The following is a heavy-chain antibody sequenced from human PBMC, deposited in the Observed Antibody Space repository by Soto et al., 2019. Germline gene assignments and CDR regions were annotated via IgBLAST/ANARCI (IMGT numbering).Heavy chain of an antibody. CDR2: ISYDGSNK. CDR1: GFTFSSYG. CDR3: AKDFRPGGATIFDY. J-gene: IGHJ4*02. Sequence: QVQLVESGGGVVQPGRSLRLSCAASGFTFSSYGMHWVRQAPGKGLEWVAVISYDGSNKYYADSVKGRFTISRDNSKNPLYLKMNGLRAEDTAVYYCAKDFRPGGATIFDYWGQGTLVTVSS. D-gene: IGHD5-12*01. V-gene: IGHV3-30*18.